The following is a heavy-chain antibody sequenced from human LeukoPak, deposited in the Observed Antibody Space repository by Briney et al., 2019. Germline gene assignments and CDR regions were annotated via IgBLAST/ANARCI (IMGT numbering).Heavy chain of an antibody. D-gene: IGHD1-1*01. CDR1: GFTVSSNY. V-gene: IGHV3-66*01. J-gene: IGHJ6*02. CDR3: ARLFVEGNYYYGMDV. Sequence: GGSLRLSCAASGFTVSSNYMSWVRQAPGKGLEWVSVIYSGGSTYYADSVKGRFTISRDNSKNTLYLQMNSLRAEDTAVYYCARLFVEGNYYYGMDVWGQGTTVTVSS. CDR2: IYSGGST.